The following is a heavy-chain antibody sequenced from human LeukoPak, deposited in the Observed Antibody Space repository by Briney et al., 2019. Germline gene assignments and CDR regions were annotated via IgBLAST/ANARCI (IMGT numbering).Heavy chain of an antibody. CDR1: GFTFSSYA. V-gene: IGHV3-30*04. D-gene: IGHD3/OR15-3a*01. Sequence: GGSLRLSCAASGFTFSSYAMHWVRQAPGKGLEWVAVISYDGSNKYYADSVKGRFTISRDNSKNTLYLQMNSLRAEDTAVSYCARDPRGLTRGYFDYWGQGTLVTVSS. CDR2: ISYDGSNK. CDR3: ARDPRGLTRGYFDY. J-gene: IGHJ4*02.